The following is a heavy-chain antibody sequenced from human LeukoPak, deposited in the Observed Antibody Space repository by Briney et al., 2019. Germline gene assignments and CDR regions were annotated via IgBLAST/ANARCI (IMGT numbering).Heavy chain of an antibody. V-gene: IGHV4-61*01. J-gene: IGHJ5*02. CDR3: ARGGDYYGSGSPNWFDP. Sequence: SETLSLTCTVSGYSISSGYYWSWIRQPPGKGLEWIGYIYYSGSTNYNPSLKSRVTISVDTSKNQFSLKLSSVTAADTAVYYCARGGDYYGSGSPNWFDPWGQGTLVTVSS. CDR1: GYSISSGYY. D-gene: IGHD3-10*01. CDR2: IYYSGST.